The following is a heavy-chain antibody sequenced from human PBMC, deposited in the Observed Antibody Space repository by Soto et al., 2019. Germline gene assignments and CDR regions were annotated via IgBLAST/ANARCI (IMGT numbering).Heavy chain of an antibody. CDR1: GGSISSGDYY. D-gene: IGHD5-18*01. Sequence: SETLSLTCTVSGGSISSGDYYWSWIRQPPGKGLEWIGYIYYSGSTYYNPSLKSRVTISVDTSKNQFSLKLSSVTAADTAVYYCAGSGYSYGSWFDPWGQGTLVTVSS. CDR2: IYYSGST. CDR3: AGSGYSYGSWFDP. J-gene: IGHJ5*02. V-gene: IGHV4-30-4*01.